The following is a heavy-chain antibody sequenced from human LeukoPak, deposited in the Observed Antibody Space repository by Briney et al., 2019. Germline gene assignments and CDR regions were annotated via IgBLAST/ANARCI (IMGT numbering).Heavy chain of an antibody. Sequence: PGRSLRLSCAASGFTFSSYGMHWVRQAPGKGLEGVAVISYDGSNKYYADSVKGRFTISRDNSKNTLYLQMNGLRAEDTAVYYCAKSYGDYVYYYYYGMDVWGQGTTVTVSS. J-gene: IGHJ6*02. CDR3: AKSYGDYVYYYYYGMDV. V-gene: IGHV3-30*18. D-gene: IGHD4-17*01. CDR1: GFTFSSYG. CDR2: ISYDGSNK.